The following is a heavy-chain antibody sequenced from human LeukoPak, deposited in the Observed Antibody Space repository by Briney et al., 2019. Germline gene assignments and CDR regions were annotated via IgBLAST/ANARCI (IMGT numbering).Heavy chain of an antibody. CDR3: AGDRAGYNSPWFDP. V-gene: IGHV1-69*13. CDR1: GGTFSSYA. Sequence: SVKVSCKASGGTFSSYAISWVRQAPGQGLEWMGGIIPIFGTANYAQKFQGRVTITADESTSTAYMELSSLRSEDTAVYYCAGDRAGYNSPWFDPWGQGTLVTVSS. CDR2: IIPIFGTA. J-gene: IGHJ5*02. D-gene: IGHD5-24*01.